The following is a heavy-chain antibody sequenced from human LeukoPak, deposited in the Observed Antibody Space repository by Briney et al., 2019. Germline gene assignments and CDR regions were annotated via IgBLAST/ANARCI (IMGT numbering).Heavy chain of an antibody. V-gene: IGHV4-31*03. CDR2: IYYSGST. CDR1: GGSISSGGYY. Sequence: PSETLSLTCTVSGGSISSGGYYWSWIRQHPGKGLEWIGYIYYSGSTYYNPSLKSRVTISVDTSKNQFSLKLSSVTAADTAVYYCASRMDSSGYYSLTYYYYGMDVWGRGTTVTVSS. CDR3: ASRMDSSGYYSLTYYYYGMDV. D-gene: IGHD3-22*01. J-gene: IGHJ6*02.